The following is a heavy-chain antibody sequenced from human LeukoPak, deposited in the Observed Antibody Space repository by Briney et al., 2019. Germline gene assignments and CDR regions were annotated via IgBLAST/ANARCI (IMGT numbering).Heavy chain of an antibody. J-gene: IGHJ4*02. CDR1: GFTFSNNA. CDR3: ARGITSGPRRYDVRNFDY. Sequence: GGSLRLSCAASGFTFSNNAMHWVRQAPGKGLEWVALISYDGSNKHYADSVKGRFTISRDNSKNTLYLQMNSLRAEDTAVYYCARGITSGPRRYDVRNFDYWGQGTPVTVSS. CDR2: ISYDGSNK. V-gene: IGHV3-30*03. D-gene: IGHD5-12*01.